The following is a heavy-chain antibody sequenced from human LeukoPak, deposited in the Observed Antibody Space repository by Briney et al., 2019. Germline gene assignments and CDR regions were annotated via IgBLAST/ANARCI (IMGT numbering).Heavy chain of an antibody. CDR2: IYYSGST. CDR3: ASTPNYYDSSQGGY. CDR1: GGSISSYY. D-gene: IGHD3-22*01. Sequence: SQTLSLTCTVSGGSISSYYWSWIRQPPGKGLEWIGEIYYSGSTFYNPSLKSRVTISVDTSKNQFSLKLSSVTAADTAVYYCASTPNYYDSSQGGYWGQGTLVTVSS. J-gene: IGHJ4*02. V-gene: IGHV4-59*12.